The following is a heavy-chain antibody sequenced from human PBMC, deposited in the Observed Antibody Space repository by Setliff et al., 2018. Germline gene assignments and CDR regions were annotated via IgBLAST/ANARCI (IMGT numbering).Heavy chain of an antibody. Sequence: SETLSLTCTVSDDSFTSSRYYWGWIRQAPGSGLEWIGSISYSGTPYYNASVESRVTISIDTSRNQFSLELRSVTVADTATYYCASRSGVVEDPPRQVILDDGFDIWGQGTMVTVSS. CDR2: ISYSGTP. D-gene: IGHD2-15*01. CDR3: ASRSGVVEDPPRQVILDDGFDI. V-gene: IGHV4-39*01. J-gene: IGHJ3*02. CDR1: DDSFTSSRYY.